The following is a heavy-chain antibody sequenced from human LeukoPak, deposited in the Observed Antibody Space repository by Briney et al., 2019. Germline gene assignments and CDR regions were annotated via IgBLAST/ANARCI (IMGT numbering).Heavy chain of an antibody. D-gene: IGHD1-1*01. Sequence: PSETLSLTCAVYGGSFSGYYWSWIRQPPGKGLEWIGEINHSGSTNYNPSLKSRVTISVDTSKNQFSLKLSSVTAADTAVYYCARGYDHKLKYYYYGMDVWGQGTTVTVSS. CDR1: GGSFSGYY. CDR3: ARGYDHKLKYYYYGMDV. CDR2: INHSGST. J-gene: IGHJ6*02. V-gene: IGHV4-34*01.